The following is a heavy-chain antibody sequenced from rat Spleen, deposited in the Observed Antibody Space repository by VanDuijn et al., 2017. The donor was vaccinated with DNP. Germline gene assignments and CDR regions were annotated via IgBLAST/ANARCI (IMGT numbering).Heavy chain of an antibody. D-gene: IGHD1-2*01. Sequence: EVQLQESGPGHVKPSQSLSLTCSVTGYSITSDYWGWIRKFPGNKMEWMGYISFSGSTSYNPSLKSRISITRDTSKNQFFLHLNSVTTEDTATYYCARWRGTIGFDYWGQGVMVTVSS. CDR2: ISFSGST. V-gene: IGHV3-1*01. CDR1: GYSITSDY. CDR3: ARWRGTIGFDY. J-gene: IGHJ2*01.